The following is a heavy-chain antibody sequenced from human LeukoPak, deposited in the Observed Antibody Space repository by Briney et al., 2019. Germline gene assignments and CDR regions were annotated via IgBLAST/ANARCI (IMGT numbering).Heavy chain of an antibody. CDR1: GFSLSTSGMC. CDR2: IDWDDDK. J-gene: IGHJ3*02. Sequence: GSGPTLVNPTQTLTLTCTFSGFSLSTSGMCVSWIRQPPGKALEWLARIDWDDDKYYSTSLKPRLTISKDTSKNQVVLTMTNMDPVDTATYYCARATIMYDSSGYAFDIWGQGTMVTVSS. V-gene: IGHV2-70*11. CDR3: ARATIMYDSSGYAFDI. D-gene: IGHD3-22*01.